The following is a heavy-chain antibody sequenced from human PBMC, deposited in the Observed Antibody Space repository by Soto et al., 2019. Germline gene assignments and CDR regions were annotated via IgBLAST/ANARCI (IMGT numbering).Heavy chain of an antibody. CDR1: GFTFSSYS. D-gene: IGHD6-19*01. Sequence: GGSLRLSCAASGFTFSSYSMNWVRQAPGKGLEWVSYISSSSSTIYYADSVKGRFTISRDNAKNSLYLQMNSLRAEDTAVYYCASHSSGWFYWGQGTLVTVSS. V-gene: IGHV3-48*01. J-gene: IGHJ4*02. CDR2: ISSSSSTI. CDR3: ASHSSGWFY.